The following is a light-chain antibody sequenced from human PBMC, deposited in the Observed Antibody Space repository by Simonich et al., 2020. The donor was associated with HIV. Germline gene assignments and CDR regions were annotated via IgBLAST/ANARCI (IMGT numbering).Light chain of an antibody. Sequence: DIQMTQSPSSLSASVGDRVTITCRASQIIRSYLNWYQQKPGKAPKLLIYAASSLQSGVPSRFSGSGSGTEFTLTISSLQPDDFATYYCQQYNSYPWTFGQGTKVEIK. CDR1: QIIRSY. CDR2: AAS. V-gene: IGKV1-39*01. J-gene: IGKJ1*01. CDR3: QQYNSYPWT.